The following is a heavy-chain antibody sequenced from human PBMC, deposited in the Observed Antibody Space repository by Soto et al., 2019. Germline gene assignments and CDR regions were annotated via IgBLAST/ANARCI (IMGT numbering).Heavy chain of an antibody. CDR1: GFTFSGSV. V-gene: IGHV3-73*01. D-gene: IGHD2-15*01. CDR3: SRNIDYAFDI. CDR2: IRSKADSYAT. J-gene: IGHJ3*02. Sequence: GSLRLSCAASGFTFSGSVMYWVRQTSGKGLEWVGRIRSKADSYATAYAASVKGRFTISRDDSKNTVYLQMNSLKTEDTAVYYCSRNIDYAFDIWGQGTVVTVSS.